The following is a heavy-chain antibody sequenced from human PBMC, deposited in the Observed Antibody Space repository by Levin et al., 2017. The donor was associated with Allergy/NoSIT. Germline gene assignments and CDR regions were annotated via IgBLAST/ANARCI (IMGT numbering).Heavy chain of an antibody. CDR3: AREGLPYSWFDP. D-gene: IGHD2-2*02. CDR2: VYPSGST. V-gene: IGHV4-61*02. J-gene: IGHJ5*02. Sequence: SETLSLTCSVSGDSIGSSSYCWNWIRQPAGKGLEWIGRVYPSGSTNYNPSLKSRITISVDASKNQFSLKLISATASDTAVYYCAREGLPYSWFDPWGPGTLVTVSS. CDR1: GDSIGSSSYC.